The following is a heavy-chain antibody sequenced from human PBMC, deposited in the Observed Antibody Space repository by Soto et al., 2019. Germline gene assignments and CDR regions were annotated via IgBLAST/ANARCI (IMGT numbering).Heavy chain of an antibody. D-gene: IGHD3-22*01. V-gene: IGHV1-18*01. CDR3: ARDRDDSSGYYGERDAFDI. Sequence: QVQLVQSGAEVKKPGASVKVSCKASGYTFTSYGISWVRQAPGQGLEWMGWISAYNGNTNYAQKLQGRVTMTTDTATSTAYMELRSLRSDDTAVYYCARDRDDSSGYYGERDAFDIWGQGTMVTVSS. CDR2: ISAYNGNT. CDR1: GYTFTSYG. J-gene: IGHJ3*02.